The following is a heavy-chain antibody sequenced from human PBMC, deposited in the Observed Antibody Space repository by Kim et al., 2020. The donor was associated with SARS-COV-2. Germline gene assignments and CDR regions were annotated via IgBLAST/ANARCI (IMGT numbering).Heavy chain of an antibody. CDR2: MIPMRGIT. CDR1: GCTFSHYA. J-gene: IGHJ5*01. V-gene: IGHV1-69*10. CDR3: ARDPSVPLFVVSLVNWF. D-gene: IGHD2-21*01. Sequence: SVKVSCKASGCTFSHYAITWVRQAPGQGLEWMGRMIPMRGITNYAQKFQARVTITTDKSTTTAYMELSSLRFEDTAVYYCARDPSVPLFVVSLVNWF.